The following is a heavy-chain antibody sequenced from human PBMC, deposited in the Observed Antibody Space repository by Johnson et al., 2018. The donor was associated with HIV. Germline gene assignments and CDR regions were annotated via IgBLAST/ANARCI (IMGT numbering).Heavy chain of an antibody. CDR1: GFTFDEYG. D-gene: IGHD4-17*01. CDR2: ITWNGGTT. V-gene: IGHV3-20*04. CDR3: ARDLGRWAVTTDDGLDI. Sequence: VQLVESGGGVVRPGGSLRVSCTASGFTFDEYGMSWVRPAPGKGLEWVSGITWNGGTTGYADSVKGRFLISRDNAKNSLYLQMSSLRAEYTALYYCARDLGRWAVTTDDGLDIWGQGTMVTVSS. J-gene: IGHJ3*02.